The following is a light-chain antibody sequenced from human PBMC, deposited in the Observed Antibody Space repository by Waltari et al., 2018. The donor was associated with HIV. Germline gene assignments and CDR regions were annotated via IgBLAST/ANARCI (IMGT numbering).Light chain of an antibody. V-gene: IGLV3-19*01. CDR3: NSRDSSGNRLVV. Sequence: SSEVTQDPTVSVALGQPVRITCQGDSLRHYFPSWYQQKPGQAPVLVIYGENNRPSGIPDRFSGSTSGNTASLIITGAQAEDEAEYYCNSRDSSGNRLVVFGGGTKLTVL. CDR1: SLRHYF. CDR2: GEN. J-gene: IGLJ2*01.